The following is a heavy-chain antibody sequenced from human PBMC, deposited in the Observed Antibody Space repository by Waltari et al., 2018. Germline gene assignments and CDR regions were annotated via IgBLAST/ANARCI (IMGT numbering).Heavy chain of an antibody. V-gene: IGHV5-51*01. CDR3: ARRSSSPLDSYYFDY. D-gene: IGHD6-6*01. Sequence: EVQLVQSGAEVKKPGESLKISCKGSGYSFTSYWIGWVRQMPGKGLEWMGIIYPGDSDTRYSPSFQGQVTISADKSISTAYLQWSSLKASDTAMYYCARRSSSPLDSYYFDYWGQGTLVTVSS. J-gene: IGHJ4*02. CDR2: IYPGDSDT. CDR1: GYSFTSYW.